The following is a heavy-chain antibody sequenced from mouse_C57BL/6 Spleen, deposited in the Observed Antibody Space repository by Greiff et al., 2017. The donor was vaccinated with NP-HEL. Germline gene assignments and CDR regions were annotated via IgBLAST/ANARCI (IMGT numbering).Heavy chain of an antibody. CDR3: ASLGDYYGSSSGGFDV. CDR1: GFNIKNTY. Sequence: EVQLQQSVAELVRPGASVKLSCTASGFNIKNTYMHWVKQRPEQGLEWIGRIDPANGNTKYAPKFPGKATITADTSSNTAYLQLSSLTSEDTAIYYCASLGDYYGSSSGGFDVWGTGTTVTVSS. CDR2: IDPANGNT. V-gene: IGHV14-3*01. J-gene: IGHJ1*03. D-gene: IGHD1-1*01.